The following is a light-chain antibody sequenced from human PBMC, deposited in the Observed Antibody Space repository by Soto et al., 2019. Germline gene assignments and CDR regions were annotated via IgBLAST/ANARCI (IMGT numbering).Light chain of an antibody. V-gene: IGKV1-5*03. CDR1: QTISSW. CDR2: KAS. Sequence: MQMPQSPSTLSGSLRDPLTITCWASQTISSWLAWYQQKPGKAPKLLIYKASTLKSGVPSRFSGSGSGTEFTLTISSLQPDDFATYYCQQYNSYSRTFGQGTKV. J-gene: IGKJ1*01. CDR3: QQYNSYSRT.